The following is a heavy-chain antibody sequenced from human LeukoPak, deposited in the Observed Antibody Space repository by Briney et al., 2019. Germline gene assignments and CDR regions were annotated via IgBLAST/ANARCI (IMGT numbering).Heavy chain of an antibody. V-gene: IGHV4-34*01. CDR1: GGSISSYY. CDR2: INHSGST. D-gene: IGHD6-6*01. J-gene: IGHJ5*02. CDR3: ARGWAIAAYKYNWFDP. Sequence: SETLSLTCTVSGGSISSYYWSWIRQPPGKGLEWIGEINHSGSTNYNPSLKSRVTISVDTSKNQFSLKLSSVTAADTAVYYCARGWAIAAYKYNWFDPWGQGTPVTVSS.